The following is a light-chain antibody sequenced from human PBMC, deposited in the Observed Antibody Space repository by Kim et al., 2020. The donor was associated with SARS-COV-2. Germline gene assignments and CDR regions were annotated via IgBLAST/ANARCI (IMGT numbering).Light chain of an antibody. CDR1: SSNIGATYY. V-gene: IGLV1-40*01. Sequence: QSVLTQPPSVSGAPGQRVTISCTGSSSNIGATYYVHWYQQFPGTAPKLLIYANSIRPSGVPERFSGSKSDTSASLAISGLQAEDEADYYCHSYDSSLSDVVFGGGTQLTVL. CDR2: ANS. J-gene: IGLJ7*01. CDR3: HSYDSSLSDVV.